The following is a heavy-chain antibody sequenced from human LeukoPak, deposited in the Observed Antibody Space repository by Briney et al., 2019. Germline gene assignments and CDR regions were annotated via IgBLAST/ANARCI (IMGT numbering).Heavy chain of an antibody. V-gene: IGHV1-24*01. CDR1: GYTLTELS. CDR2: FDPEDGET. CDR3: ARDDSRGGGFDP. J-gene: IGHJ5*02. D-gene: IGHD6-13*01. Sequence: ASVKVSCKDSGYTLTELSMHWVRQAPGKGLEWMGGFDPEDGETIYAQKFQGRATMTEDTSTDTAYMELRSLRSEDTAVYYCARDDSRGGGFDPWGQGTLVTVSS.